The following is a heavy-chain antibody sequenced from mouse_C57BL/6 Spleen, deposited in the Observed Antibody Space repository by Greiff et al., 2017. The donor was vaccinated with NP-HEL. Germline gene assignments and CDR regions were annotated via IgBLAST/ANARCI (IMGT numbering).Heavy chain of an antibody. D-gene: IGHD2-2*01. CDR2: ISYDGSN. CDR3: AREKVYGYSFDY. J-gene: IGHJ2*01. CDR1: GYSITSGYY. Sequence: ESGPGLVKPSQSLSLTCSVTGYSITSGYYWNWIRQFPGNKLEWMGYISYDGSNNYNPSLKNRISITRDTSKNQFFLKLNSVTTEDTATYYCAREKVYGYSFDYWGQGTTLTVSS. V-gene: IGHV3-6*01.